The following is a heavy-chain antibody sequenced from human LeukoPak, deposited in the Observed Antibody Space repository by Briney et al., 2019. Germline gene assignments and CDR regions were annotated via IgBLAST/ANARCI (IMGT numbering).Heavy chain of an antibody. V-gene: IGHV4-59*01. CDR2: IYYSGST. CDR1: GGSISSYY. D-gene: IGHD6-13*01. J-gene: IGHJ5*02. CDR3: ARDISPRYSSSWSHWFDP. Sequence: SETLSLTCTVSGGSISSYYWSWIRQPPGKGLEWIGYIYYSGSTNYNPSLKSRVTISVDTSKNQFSLKLSSVTAADTAVYYCARDISPRYSSSWSHWFDPWGQGTLVTVSS.